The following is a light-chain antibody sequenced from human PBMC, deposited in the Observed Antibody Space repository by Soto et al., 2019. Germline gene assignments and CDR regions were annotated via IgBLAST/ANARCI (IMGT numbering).Light chain of an antibody. CDR1: QSISNN. V-gene: IGKV3-15*01. CDR3: QQYNNWPPYT. Sequence: EIVLTQSPATLSLSPGERATLSCRASQSISNNLAWYQQKPGQAPRLLIYGASNRATGVPARFSGIGSGTDFTLIISGLRSEDFAVYYCQQYNNWPPYTFGQGTRLEIK. CDR2: GAS. J-gene: IGKJ5*01.